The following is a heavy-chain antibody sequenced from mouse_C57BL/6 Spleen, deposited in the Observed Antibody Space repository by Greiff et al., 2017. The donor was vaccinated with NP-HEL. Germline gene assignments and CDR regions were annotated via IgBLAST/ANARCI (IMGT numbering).Heavy chain of an antibody. J-gene: IGHJ4*01. CDR3: ARSDQMDY. Sequence: VQLQQPGPGLVAPSQSLSITCTASGFSLTSYAISWVRQPPGKGLEWLGVIWTGGGTTYYSALKSRLSISKDNSKRRVFLKMNSLHTDDTARYYCARSDQMDYWGQGTSVTVSS. V-gene: IGHV2-9-1*01. CDR1: GFSLTSYA. CDR2: IWTGGGT.